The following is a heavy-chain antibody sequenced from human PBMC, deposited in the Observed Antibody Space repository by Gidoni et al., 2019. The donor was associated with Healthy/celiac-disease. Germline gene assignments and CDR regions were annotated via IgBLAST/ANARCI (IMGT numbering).Heavy chain of an antibody. J-gene: IGHJ4*02. V-gene: IGHV4-38-2*02. CDR2: IYHSGST. CDR3: ARDITAPKWFGELLPQEN. CDR1: GYSISRCYY. Sequence: QVHLQESGPGPVKPSEPLSLTSPVTGYSISRCYYWGWIRQPPGKGLEWIGSIYHSGSTYYNPSLKSRVTISVDTSKNQFSLKLSYVTAADTAVYYCARDITAPKWFGELLPQENWGQGTLVTVSS. D-gene: IGHD3-10*01.